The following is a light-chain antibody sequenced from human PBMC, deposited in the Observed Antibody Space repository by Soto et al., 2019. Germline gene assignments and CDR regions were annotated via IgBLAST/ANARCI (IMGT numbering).Light chain of an antibody. J-gene: IGKJ4*01. Sequence: DIQMTQSPSSLSASVGDRVTITCRASQGIGNDLGWYQQKPGKAPKRLIYAASSLQSGVPSRFSGSESGTEFPLTIRSLQPEDFATYYCPQYTSYPLTFGGGTKVEVK. CDR2: AAS. CDR1: QGIGND. CDR3: PQYTSYPLT. V-gene: IGKV1-17*01.